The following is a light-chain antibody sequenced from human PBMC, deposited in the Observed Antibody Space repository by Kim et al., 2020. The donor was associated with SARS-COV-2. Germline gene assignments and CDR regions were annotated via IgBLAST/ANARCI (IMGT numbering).Light chain of an antibody. J-gene: IGLJ3*02. CDR2: DVS. CDR3: CSYAGSYTWV. CDR1: RSDVGGYNY. V-gene: IGLV2-11*01. Sequence: QSVTISCTGTRSDVGGYNYVSWYQQHPRKAPKLMIYDVSKRPSGVPDRFSRSKSGNTASLTISGLQAEDEADYYCCSYAGSYTWVFGGGTQLTVL.